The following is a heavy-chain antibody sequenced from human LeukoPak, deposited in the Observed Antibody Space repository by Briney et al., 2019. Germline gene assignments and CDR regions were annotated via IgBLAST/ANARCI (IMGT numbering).Heavy chain of an antibody. CDR1: GFTFSDFG. V-gene: IGHV3-48*01. D-gene: IGHD5-18*01. J-gene: IGHJ4*02. Sequence: GGSLRLSCAASGFTFSDFGMTWVRQAPGKGLEWVSYISRSSLGIYYADSVKGRFTISRDNARNSLYLQMNSLRAEDTAMYYCARDATPTQLWFRGSFDYWGLGALVTVAS. CDR2: ISRSSLGI. CDR3: ARDATPTQLWFRGSFDY.